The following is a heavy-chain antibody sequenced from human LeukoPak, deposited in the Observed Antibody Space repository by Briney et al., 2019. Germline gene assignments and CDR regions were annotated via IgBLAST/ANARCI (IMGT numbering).Heavy chain of an antibody. CDR2: INPSGGST. CDR3: AREVWAARSGSYYPNWFDP. D-gene: IGHD3-10*01. V-gene: IGHV1-46*01. Sequence: ASVKVSCKASGYTFTSYYMHWVRQAPGQGLEWMGIINPSGGSTSYAQKFQGRVTMTRDMSTSTVYMELSSLRAEDTAVYYCAREVWAARSGSYYPNWFDPWGQGTLVTVSS. CDR1: GYTFTSYY. J-gene: IGHJ5*02.